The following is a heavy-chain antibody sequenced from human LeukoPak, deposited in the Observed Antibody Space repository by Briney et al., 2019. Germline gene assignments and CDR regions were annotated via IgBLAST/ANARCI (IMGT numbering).Heavy chain of an antibody. D-gene: IGHD3-3*01. V-gene: IGHV4-59*01. CDR1: GGSISSYY. J-gene: IGHJ3*02. CDR2: IYYSGST. CDR3: ARGKGTKYYDFWSGPYAFDI. Sequence: PSETLSLTCTASGGSISSYYWSWIRQPPGKGLEWIGYIYYSGSTNYNPSLKSRVTISVDTSKNQFSLKLSSVTAADTAVYYCARGKGTKYYDFWSGPYAFDIWGQGTMVTVSS.